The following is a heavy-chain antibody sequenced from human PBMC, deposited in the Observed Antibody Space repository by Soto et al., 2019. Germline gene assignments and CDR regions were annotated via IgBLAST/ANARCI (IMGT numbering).Heavy chain of an antibody. CDR1: GGSFSGYY. D-gene: IGHD2-2*01. CDR3: ARVYCSSTSCHLYFDY. J-gene: IGHJ4*02. V-gene: IGHV4-34*01. CDR2: INDSGST. Sequence: SETLSLTCAVYGGSFSGYYWSWIRQPPGKGLEWIGEINDSGSTDYNPSLKSRVTISVDTSKNQFSLKLSSVTAADTAVYYCARVYCSSTSCHLYFDYWGQGTLVTVSS.